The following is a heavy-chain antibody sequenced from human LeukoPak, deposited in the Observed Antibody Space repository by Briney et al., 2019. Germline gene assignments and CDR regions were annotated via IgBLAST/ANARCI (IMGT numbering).Heavy chain of an antibody. CDR2: INHSGST. V-gene: IGHV4-34*01. D-gene: IGHD6-13*01. CDR1: GGSFSGYY. Sequence: SETLSLTCAVYGGSFSGYYWSWIRQPPGKGLEWIGEINHSGSTNYNPSLKSRVTISVDTSKNQFSLKMNSVTAADTAVYYCARDERGGSSSDIWGQGTMVTVSS. CDR3: ARDERGGSSSDI. J-gene: IGHJ3*02.